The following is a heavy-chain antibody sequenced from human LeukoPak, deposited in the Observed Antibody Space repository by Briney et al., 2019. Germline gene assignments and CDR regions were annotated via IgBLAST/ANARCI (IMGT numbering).Heavy chain of an antibody. J-gene: IGHJ6*02. CDR1: GFTFSRYW. V-gene: IGHV3-74*01. Sequence: GGSLRLSCAASGFTFSRYWMHWVRQDPGKGPVWVSRINSDGSSTSYADSVKGRFTISGDNAKNTLYLQMNSLRAEDTAVYYCARGTYGMDVWGQGTTVTVSS. CDR2: INSDGSST. CDR3: ARGTYGMDV.